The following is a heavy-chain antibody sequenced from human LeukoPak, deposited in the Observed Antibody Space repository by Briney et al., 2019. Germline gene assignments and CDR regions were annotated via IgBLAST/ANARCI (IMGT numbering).Heavy chain of an antibody. V-gene: IGHV4-59*08. Sequence: SETLSLTCTVSGGSISSYYWSWIRQPPGKGLEWIGYVYYSGTTNYNPSLKSRVTISVDTSKNQFSLKLSSVTAADTAVYYCARHQIYWYFDLWGRGTLVTVSS. CDR3: ARHQIYWYFDL. CDR1: GGSISSYY. J-gene: IGHJ2*01. CDR2: VYYSGTT.